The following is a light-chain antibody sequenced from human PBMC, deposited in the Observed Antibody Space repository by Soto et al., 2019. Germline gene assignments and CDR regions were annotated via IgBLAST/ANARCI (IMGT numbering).Light chain of an antibody. Sequence: QSALTQPASVSGSPGQSFPISCTGTSSDVGGYNYVSWYQQHPGKAPKLMIYDVSNRPPGVSNRFSGSKSGNTASLTISGLQAEDEADYYCSSYTSSSTHNYVFGTGTKVTVL. V-gene: IGLV2-14*01. CDR1: SSDVGGYNY. J-gene: IGLJ1*01. CDR3: SSYTSSSTHNYV. CDR2: DVS.